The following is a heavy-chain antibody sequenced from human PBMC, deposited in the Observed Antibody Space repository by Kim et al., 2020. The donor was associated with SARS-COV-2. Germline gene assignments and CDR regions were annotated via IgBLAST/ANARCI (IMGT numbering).Heavy chain of an antibody. J-gene: IGHJ6*02. CDR1: GFTFSSYW. CDR2: INSDGSST. CDR3: ARATRDTAMVLGLLVIPYYYYGMDV. Sequence: GGSLRLSCAASGFTFSSYWMHWVRQAPGKGLVWVSRINSDGSSTSYADSVKGRFTISRDNAKNTLYLQMNSLRAEDTAVYYCARATRDTAMVLGLLVIPYYYYGMDVWGQGTTVTVSS. V-gene: IGHV3-74*01. D-gene: IGHD5-18*01.